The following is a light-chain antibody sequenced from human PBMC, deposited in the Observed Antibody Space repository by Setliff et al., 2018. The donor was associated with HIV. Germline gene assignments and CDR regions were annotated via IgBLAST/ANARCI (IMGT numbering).Light chain of an antibody. CDR3: SSYTSSSTLV. V-gene: IGLV2-11*01. Sequence: QSALTQPRSVSGSPGQSVTISCTGTSSDVGGYNYVSWYQQHPGKAPKLMVYDVTKRPSGVSNRFSGSKSANTASLTISGLQAEDEADYYCSSYTSSSTLVFGGGTKVTVL. CDR2: DVT. CDR1: SSDVGGYNY. J-gene: IGLJ2*01.